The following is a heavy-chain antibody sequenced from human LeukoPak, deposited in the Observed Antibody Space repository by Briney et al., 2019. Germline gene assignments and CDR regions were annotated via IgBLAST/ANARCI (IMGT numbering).Heavy chain of an antibody. CDR2: INPNTGGT. Sequence: ASVKVSCKASEYTFTGYYLHWVRQAPGQGLEWMGWINPNTGGTKFAQKFQGRVTMTRDTSISTAYMELSRLRSDDTAVYYCARDRSYGDGWRYWGQGTLVTVSS. J-gene: IGHJ4*02. CDR1: EYTFTGYY. D-gene: IGHD4-17*01. CDR3: ARDRSYGDGWRY. V-gene: IGHV1-2*02.